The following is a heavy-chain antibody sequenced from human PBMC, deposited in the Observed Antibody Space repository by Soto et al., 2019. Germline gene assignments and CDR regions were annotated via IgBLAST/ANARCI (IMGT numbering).Heavy chain of an antibody. Sequence: EVQLVESWGGLVKPGGSLRLSCAASGFTFSNAWMSWVRQAPGKGLEWVGRIKSKTDGGTTDYAAPVKGRFTISRDDSKNTLYLQMNSLKTEDTAVYYCTKHMGDDSSGYIDYWGQGTLVTVSS. J-gene: IGHJ4*02. CDR1: GFTFSNAW. D-gene: IGHD3-22*01. CDR3: TKHMGDDSSGYIDY. CDR2: IKSKTDGGTT. V-gene: IGHV3-15*01.